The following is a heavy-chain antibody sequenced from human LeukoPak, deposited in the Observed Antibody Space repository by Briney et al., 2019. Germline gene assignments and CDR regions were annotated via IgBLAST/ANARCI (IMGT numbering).Heavy chain of an antibody. Sequence: KSSETLSLTCTVSGGSITGYSWSCFRQSPVKGLEWIGYISYRGATNSNPSLKSRVTVSLDMSKNQFSLKLNSVTAADTAVYYCARGTAAVYWGQGTLVTVSS. CDR2: ISYRGAT. V-gene: IGHV4-59*01. CDR1: GGSITGYS. D-gene: IGHD6-25*01. CDR3: ARGTAAVY. J-gene: IGHJ4*02.